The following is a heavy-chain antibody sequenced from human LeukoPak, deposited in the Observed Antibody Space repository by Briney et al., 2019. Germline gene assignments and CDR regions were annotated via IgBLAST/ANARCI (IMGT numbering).Heavy chain of an antibody. D-gene: IGHD1-1*01. CDR2: INHSGST. J-gene: IGHJ4*02. CDR3: ARVSARTVYYFDY. Sequence: SETLSLTCTVSGGSISSYYWSWIRQPPGKGLEWIGEINHSGSTNYNPSLKSRVTISVDTSKNQFSLKLSSVTAADTAVYYCARVSARTVYYFDYWGQGTLVTVSS. CDR1: GGSISSYY. V-gene: IGHV4-34*01.